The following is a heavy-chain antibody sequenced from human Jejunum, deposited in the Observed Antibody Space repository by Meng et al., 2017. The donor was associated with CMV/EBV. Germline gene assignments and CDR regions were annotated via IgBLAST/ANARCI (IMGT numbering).Heavy chain of an antibody. J-gene: IGHJ5*02. D-gene: IGHD5-18*01. CDR3: VRNLGYTYGLVS. Sequence: VYPGGGLVLPRASLRLSCAASGFSVSSNYMSWVRQAPGKGLEWVTLIYSGGTTFYADSVKGRFTISRDNSKNVLYLQMNSVRAEDTALYHCVRNLGYTYGLVSWGQGTLVTVSS. CDR2: IYSGGTT. V-gene: IGHV3-66*01. CDR1: GFSVSSNY.